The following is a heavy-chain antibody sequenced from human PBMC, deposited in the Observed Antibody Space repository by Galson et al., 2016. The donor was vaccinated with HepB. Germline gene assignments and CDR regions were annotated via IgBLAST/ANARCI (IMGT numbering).Heavy chain of an antibody. J-gene: IGHJ2*01. CDR3: ARGGVVNSYWYFDL. D-gene: IGHD3-3*01. Sequence: PGKGLEWIGYIFGIGSTNYNPSLKRRVTISVDTSKNQFSLKLTSVTAADTAVYYCARGGVVNSYWYFDLWGRGTLVTVSS. CDR2: IFGIGST. V-gene: IGHV4-59*01.